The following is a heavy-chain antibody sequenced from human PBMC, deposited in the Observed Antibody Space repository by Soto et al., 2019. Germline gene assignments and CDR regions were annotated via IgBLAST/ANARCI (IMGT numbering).Heavy chain of an antibody. CDR3: AKEAPGYYDSSGYHPYAYYFGY. CDR1: GFTFSSYA. J-gene: IGHJ4*02. Sequence: PGWSLRLSCAASGFTFSSYAMSWVRQAPGKGLEWVSAISGSGGSTYYADSVKGRFTISRDNSKNTLYLQMNSLRAEDTAVYYCAKEAPGYYDSSGYHPYAYYFGYWGQGTLVTVSS. V-gene: IGHV3-23*01. D-gene: IGHD3-22*01. CDR2: ISGSGGST.